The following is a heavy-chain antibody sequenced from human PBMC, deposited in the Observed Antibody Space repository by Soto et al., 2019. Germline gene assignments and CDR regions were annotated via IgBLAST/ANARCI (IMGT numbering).Heavy chain of an antibody. CDR3: AHRATLTEIDY. CDR1: GYSLSTSGMV. CDR2: IYWNDDK. Sequence: QITLKESGPTLVKPTQTLTLTCTFSGYSLSTSGMVVGWIRQPPGKAPDWLAFIYWNDDKRYSPSLKSRLTITKDTSINQVVLTMTNMDPGDTATYYCAHRATLTEIDYWGQGTLVTVSS. V-gene: IGHV2-5*01. J-gene: IGHJ4*02. D-gene: IGHD7-27*01.